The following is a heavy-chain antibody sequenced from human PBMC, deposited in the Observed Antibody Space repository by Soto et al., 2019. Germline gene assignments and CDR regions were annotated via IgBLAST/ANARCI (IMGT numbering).Heavy chain of an antibody. J-gene: IGHJ6*02. CDR1: GFTFSSYG. Sequence: QVQLVESGGGVVQPGRSLRLSCAASGFTFSSYGMHWVRQAPGKGLERVAVIWYDGSNKYYADSVKGRFTISRDNSKNRLYLQMNSLRAEDTAVYYCARIIGPIPPKWYYYGMDVWGQGTTVTVSS. CDR2: IWYDGSNK. V-gene: IGHV3-33*01. D-gene: IGHD3-10*01. CDR3: ARIIGPIPPKWYYYGMDV.